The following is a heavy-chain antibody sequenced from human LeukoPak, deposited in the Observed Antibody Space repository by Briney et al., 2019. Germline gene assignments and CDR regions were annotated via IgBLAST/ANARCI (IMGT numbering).Heavy chain of an antibody. CDR1: GFTFSNYA. V-gene: IGHV3-23*01. CDR2: ITGGGTT. D-gene: IGHD4-17*01. CDR3: ARDPNGDYIGAFEF. J-gene: IGHJ3*01. Sequence: LSGGSLRLSCVASGFTFSNYAVMWVRQAPGQGLEWVSAITGGGTTSYADSVKGRFTISRDNSKNTLYLQMNSLRVEDTAQYFCARDPNGDYIGAFEFWGQGTGVTVSS.